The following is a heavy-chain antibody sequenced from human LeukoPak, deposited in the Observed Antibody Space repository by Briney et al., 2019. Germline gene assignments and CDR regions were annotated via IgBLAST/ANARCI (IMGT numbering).Heavy chain of an antibody. CDR3: ARAPSSTSCYENCYFDY. V-gene: IGHV4-59*12. CDR1: GGSISSYY. D-gene: IGHD2-2*01. Sequence: SETLSLTCTVSGGSISSYYWSWIRQPPGKGLEWIGYFYYSGSTNYNPSLKSRVTISVDTSKNQFSLKLSSVTAADTAVYYCARAPSSTSCYENCYFDYWGQGTLVTVSS. CDR2: FYYSGST. J-gene: IGHJ4*02.